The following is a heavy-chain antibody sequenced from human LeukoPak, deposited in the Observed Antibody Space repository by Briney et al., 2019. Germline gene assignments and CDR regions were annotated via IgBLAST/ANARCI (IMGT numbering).Heavy chain of an antibody. CDR3: ARVQSSSWGYAFDI. J-gene: IGHJ3*02. D-gene: IGHD6-13*01. Sequence: ASVKVSCKASGGTFRAYAISWVRQAPGQGLEWMGWITADNGNTNYAQKFQGRVTMTTDTSTSTVYMELRSLRSDDTAVYYCARVQSSSWGYAFDIWGQGTMVTVSS. CDR2: ITADNGNT. CDR1: GGTFRAYA. V-gene: IGHV1-18*01.